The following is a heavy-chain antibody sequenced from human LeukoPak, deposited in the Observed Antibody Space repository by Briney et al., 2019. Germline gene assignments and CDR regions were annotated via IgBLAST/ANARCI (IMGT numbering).Heavy chain of an antibody. CDR1: GFTFDDHG. Sequence: PGGSLRLSCAASGFTFDDHGMFWVRQAPGMGLEWVSSINWNGGVIAYADSVRGRFTISRDNAKSSLYLQMNSLRPEDTALYYCAKGTGSRGYWAFDIWGQGTMVTVSS. J-gene: IGHJ3*02. CDR3: AKGTGSRGYWAFDI. CDR2: INWNGGVI. V-gene: IGHV3-9*01. D-gene: IGHD2-15*01.